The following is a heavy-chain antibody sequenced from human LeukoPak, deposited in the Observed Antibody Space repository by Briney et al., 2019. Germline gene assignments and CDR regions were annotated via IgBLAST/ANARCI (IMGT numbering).Heavy chain of an antibody. V-gene: IGHV3-15*01. Sequence: GRCLRLSCAAAGFSLINAWMSWVSHAPGKGLEWVGRIKSKTDGGTTDYAAPVKGRFTISRDDSKNTLYLQMNSLKTEDTAVYYCTSEYLGLDYWGQGTLVTVSS. CDR1: GFSLINAW. D-gene: IGHD2-2*02. J-gene: IGHJ4*02. CDR3: TSEYLGLDY. CDR2: IKSKTDGGTT.